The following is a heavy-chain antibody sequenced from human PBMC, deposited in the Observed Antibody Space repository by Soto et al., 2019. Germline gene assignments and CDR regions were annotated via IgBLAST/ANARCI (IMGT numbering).Heavy chain of an antibody. CDR1: GFTFSSYS. CDR2: ISSSSSYI. V-gene: IGHV3-21*01. D-gene: IGHD3-3*01. Sequence: EVQLVESGGGLVKPGGSLRLSCAASGFTFSSYSMNWVRQAPGKGLEWVSSISSSSSYIYYADSVEGRFTISIDNAKNTLYLQMNRRRAEDTAVYYCARDEPIPYAFWSGYPLDYWGQGTLVTVSS. J-gene: IGHJ4*02. CDR3: ARDEPIPYAFWSGYPLDY.